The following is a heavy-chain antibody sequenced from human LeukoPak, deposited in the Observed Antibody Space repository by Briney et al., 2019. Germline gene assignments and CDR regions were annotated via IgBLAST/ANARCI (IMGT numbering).Heavy chain of an antibody. CDR2: LIGSGGST. CDR3: ANNYYGSVTYNSPRGY. Sequence: GGALRLSCTASGFTFSTHWISWFPQAPGKGLEWVSALIGSGGSTYYADSVKGRLAISRDTSKNTLYLQMSRLRAEDTAVYYCANNYYGSVTYNSPRGYWGQGTLVTVSS. J-gene: IGHJ4*02. V-gene: IGHV3-23*01. CDR1: GFTFSTHW. D-gene: IGHD3-10*01.